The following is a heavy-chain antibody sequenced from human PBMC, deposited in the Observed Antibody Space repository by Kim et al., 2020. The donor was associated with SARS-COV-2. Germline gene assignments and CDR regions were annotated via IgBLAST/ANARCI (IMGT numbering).Heavy chain of an antibody. D-gene: IGHD7-27*01. CDR2: IHGVVTT. J-gene: IGHJ4*02. Sequence: LSLTCAASGFSVNNNYMSWVRQAPGKGLECVSMIHGVVTTFYADSVKGRFTISRDNSRNTLYLQMNSLRLEDTGVYYCADWGSVWGQGTLVTVSS. V-gene: IGHV3-53*01. CDR3: ADWGSV. CDR1: GFSVNNNY.